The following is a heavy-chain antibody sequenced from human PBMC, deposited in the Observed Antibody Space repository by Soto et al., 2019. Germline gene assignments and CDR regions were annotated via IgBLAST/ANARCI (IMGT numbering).Heavy chain of an antibody. CDR1: GYTFTSYA. V-gene: IGHV1-3*01. D-gene: IGHD3-22*01. J-gene: IGHJ3*02. CDR2: INAGNGNT. Sequence: ASVKVSCKASGYTFTSYAMHWVRQAPGQRLEWMGWINAGNGNTKYSQKFQGRVTITRDTSASTAYMELSSLRSEDTAVYYCARVFPSGGSSGDAFDIWGQGTMVTVSS. CDR3: ARVFPSGGSSGDAFDI.